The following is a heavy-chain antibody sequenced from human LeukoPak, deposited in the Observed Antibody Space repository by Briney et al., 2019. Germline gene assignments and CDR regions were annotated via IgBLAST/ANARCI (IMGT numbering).Heavy chain of an antibody. D-gene: IGHD3-22*01. CDR2: IYSGGST. CDR1: GFTVSSNY. Sequence: PGGSLRLSCAASGFTVSSNYMSWVRQAPGKGLEWVSVIYSGGSTYYADSVKGRFTISRDNSKNTLYLQMNSLRAEDTAVYYCARERVLDSSGPFFDYWGQGTLVTVPS. CDR3: ARERVLDSSGPFFDY. J-gene: IGHJ4*02. V-gene: IGHV3-53*01.